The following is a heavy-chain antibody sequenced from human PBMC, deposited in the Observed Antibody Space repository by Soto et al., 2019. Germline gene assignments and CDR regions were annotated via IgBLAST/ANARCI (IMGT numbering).Heavy chain of an antibody. V-gene: IGHV4-39*01. CDR2: IYYSENT. CDR1: GGSISSRSNH. D-gene: IGHD4-17*01. J-gene: IGHJ4*02. CDR3: ATHPPYGPLDH. Sequence: SETLSLTCTVSGGSISSRSNHWGWIRQPPGKGLEWIGNIYYSENTYYNPSLKSRVTISVDTSKNQFSLRLTSVTAADTAVYYCATHPPYGPLDHWGQGTQVTVSS.